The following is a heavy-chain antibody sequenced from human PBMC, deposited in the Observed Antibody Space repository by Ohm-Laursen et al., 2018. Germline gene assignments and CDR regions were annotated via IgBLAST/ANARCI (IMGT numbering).Heavy chain of an antibody. V-gene: IGHV3-9*01. Sequence: SLRLSCTASGFTFDDYAMHWVRQAPGKGLEWVSGISWNSGSIGYADSVKGRFTISRDNAKNSLYLQMNSLRAEDTALYYCAKDYYDSSGLSYYLDYWGKGTLVTVSS. CDR1: GFTFDDYA. CDR2: ISWNSGSI. CDR3: AKDYYDSSGLSYYLDY. J-gene: IGHJ4*02. D-gene: IGHD3-22*01.